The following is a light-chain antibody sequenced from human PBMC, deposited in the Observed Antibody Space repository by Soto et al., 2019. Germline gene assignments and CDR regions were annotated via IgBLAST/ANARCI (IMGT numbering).Light chain of an antibody. CDR2: AAS. CDR3: QKYNGGLT. J-gene: IGKJ4*01. Sequence: DIPMTQSPSSLSASVGDRVTITCRASQGISTYLAWYQQKPGKVPNLLIYAASTLQSGVPSRFSGSGSGRDFTLTISSLQPEDVATHFCQKYNGGLTFGGGTKVEIK. V-gene: IGKV1-27*01. CDR1: QGISTY.